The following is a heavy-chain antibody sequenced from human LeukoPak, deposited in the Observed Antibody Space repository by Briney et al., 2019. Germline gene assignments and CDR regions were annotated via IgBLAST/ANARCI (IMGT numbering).Heavy chain of an antibody. CDR2: VNKDGSEK. CDR3: ARNNDMDV. CDR1: GFILSNHW. Sequence: GRSLRLSCAASGFILSNHWMTWVRQAPGKGPEWVANVNKDGSEKYYVDSVKGRFTISRDTAKNSLYLHMNNLRAEDTALYYCARNNDMDVWGQGTTVIVSS. V-gene: IGHV3-7*01. D-gene: IGHD1/OR15-1a*01. J-gene: IGHJ6*02.